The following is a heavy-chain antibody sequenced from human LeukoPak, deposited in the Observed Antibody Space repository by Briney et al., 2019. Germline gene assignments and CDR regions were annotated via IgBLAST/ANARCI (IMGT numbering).Heavy chain of an antibody. CDR3: ARTKIVGSAFDI. D-gene: IGHD3-22*01. CDR1: GGSINSYF. J-gene: IGHJ3*02. Sequence: SETLSLTCTVSGGSINSYFWSWIRQPPGKGLEWIGEIYHSGSTNYNPSLKSRVTISVDKSKNQFSLKLSSVTAADTAVYYCARTKIVGSAFDIWGQGTMVTVSS. CDR2: IYHSGST. V-gene: IGHV4-59*12.